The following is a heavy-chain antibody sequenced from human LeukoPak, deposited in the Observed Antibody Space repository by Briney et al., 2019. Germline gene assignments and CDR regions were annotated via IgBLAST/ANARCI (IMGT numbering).Heavy chain of an antibody. CDR1: GYTFTSYG. D-gene: IGHD2-2*01. CDR3: AREKIVVVPVSSWRCFDY. J-gene: IGHJ4*02. V-gene: IGHV1-18*01. CDR2: ISAYNGNT. Sequence: ASVKVSCKASGYTFTSYGISWVRQAPGQGLKWMGWISAYNGNTNYAQKLQGRVTMTTDTSTSTAYMELRSLRSDDTAVYYCAREKIVVVPVSSWRCFDYWGQGTLVTVSS.